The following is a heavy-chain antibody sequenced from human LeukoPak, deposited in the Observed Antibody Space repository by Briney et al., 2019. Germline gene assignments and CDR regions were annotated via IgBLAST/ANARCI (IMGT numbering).Heavy chain of an antibody. Sequence: SVKVSCKASGGTFSSYAISWVRQAPGQGLEWMGGIIPIFGTANYAQMFQGRVTITTDESTSTAYMELSSLRSEDTAVYYCARTPYDILTGYTLGYFDYWGQGTLVTVSS. CDR1: GGTFSSYA. CDR3: ARTPYDILTGYTLGYFDY. CDR2: IIPIFGTA. D-gene: IGHD3-9*01. J-gene: IGHJ4*02. V-gene: IGHV1-69*05.